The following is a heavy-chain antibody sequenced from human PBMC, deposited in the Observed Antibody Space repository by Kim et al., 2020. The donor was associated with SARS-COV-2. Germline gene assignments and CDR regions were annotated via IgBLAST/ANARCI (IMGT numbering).Heavy chain of an antibody. CDR2: ISAYNGNT. D-gene: IGHD4-17*01. V-gene: IGHV1-18*01. J-gene: IGHJ6*02. CDR1: GYTFTSYG. CDR3: ARAEPDGDHHYYYYYGMDV. Sequence: ASVKVSCKASGYTFTSYGISWVRQAPGQGLEWMGWISAYNGNTNYAQKLQGRVTMTTDTSTSTAYMELRSLRSDDTAVYYCARAEPDGDHHYYYYYGMDVWGQGTTVTVSS.